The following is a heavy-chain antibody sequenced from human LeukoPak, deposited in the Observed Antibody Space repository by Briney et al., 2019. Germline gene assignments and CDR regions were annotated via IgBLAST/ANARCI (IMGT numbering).Heavy chain of an antibody. Sequence: SETLSLTCTVSGGSISSYDWSWIRQPPGKGLEGFGYIYYSGSTNYHPSLKSRLTISVDTSKNQFSLKLSSVTAADTAVYYCARGEDDYGDYVHDYWGQGTLVTVSS. V-gene: IGHV4-59*01. J-gene: IGHJ4*02. CDR3: ARGEDDYGDYVHDY. CDR1: GGSISSYD. D-gene: IGHD4-17*01. CDR2: IYYSGST.